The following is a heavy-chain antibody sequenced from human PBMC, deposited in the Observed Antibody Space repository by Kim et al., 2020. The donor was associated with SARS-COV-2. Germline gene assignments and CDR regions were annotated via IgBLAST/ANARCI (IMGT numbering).Heavy chain of an antibody. CDR2: IYSSGST. CDR1: CGSISSYY. D-gene: IGHD3-10*01. Sequence: SETLSLTCIVSCGSISSYYWSWIRQPAGKGLEWIGRIYSSGSTNYNPSLKSRVTMSVDTSKNQFSLKLSSVTAADTAVYYCARERLITMVRGVTYFYYGMDVWGQGTTVTVSS. CDR3: ARERLITMVRGVTYFYYGMDV. J-gene: IGHJ6*02. V-gene: IGHV4-4*07.